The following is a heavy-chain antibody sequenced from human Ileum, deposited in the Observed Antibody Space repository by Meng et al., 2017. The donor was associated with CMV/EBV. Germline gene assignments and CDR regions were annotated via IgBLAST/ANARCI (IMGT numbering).Heavy chain of an antibody. V-gene: IGHV3-7*01. CDR2: IKTDGSEK. J-gene: IGHJ4*02. D-gene: IGHD1-26*01. Sequence: GGSLRLSCAASGFTFSTYWLSWVRQAPGKGLEWVANIKTDGSEKYYVDSVKGRFTISRDNAKSSLYLEMNSLRAEDTAMYYYARSPVLGSTGNWGQGTLVTVSS. CDR3: ARSPVLGSTGN. CDR1: GFTFSTYW.